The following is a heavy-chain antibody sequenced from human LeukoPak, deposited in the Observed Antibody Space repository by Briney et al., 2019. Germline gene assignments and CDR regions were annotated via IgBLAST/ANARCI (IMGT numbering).Heavy chain of an antibody. CDR3: AGDTKYYYDNTGYYEASAFDV. Sequence: GESLKISCKGSGYSFTSYWIGWVRQVPGKGLEWIGEIYLTGKSNNRPSLKSRATLPVDKSMKEVYLKLTSVTAADTAVYYCAGDTKYYYDNTGYYEASAFDVWGQGTMVSVSS. D-gene: IGHD3-22*01. V-gene: IGHV5-51*01. J-gene: IGHJ3*01. CDR2: IYLTGKS. CDR1: GYSFTSYW.